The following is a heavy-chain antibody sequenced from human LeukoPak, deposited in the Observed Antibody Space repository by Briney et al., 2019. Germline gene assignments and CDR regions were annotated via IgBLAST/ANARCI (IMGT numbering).Heavy chain of an antibody. CDR2: ISAYNGNT. CDR1: GYTFISYG. Sequence: ASVKVSCKASGYTFISYGISWVRQAPGQGLEWMGWISAYNGNTNYAQKLQGRVTMTTDTSTSTAYMELRSLRSDDTAVYYCARDRASVSRRYFDLWGRGTLVTVSS. CDR3: ARDRASVSRRYFDL. V-gene: IGHV1-18*01. J-gene: IGHJ2*01.